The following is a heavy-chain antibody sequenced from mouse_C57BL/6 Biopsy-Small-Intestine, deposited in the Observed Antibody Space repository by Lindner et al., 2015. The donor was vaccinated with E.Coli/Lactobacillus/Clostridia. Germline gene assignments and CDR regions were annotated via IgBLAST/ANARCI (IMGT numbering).Heavy chain of an antibody. CDR3: ARSWIDV. CDR2: IYPGDGDT. V-gene: IGHV1-82*01. J-gene: IGHJ1*01. CDR1: GYAFSRSW. Sequence: VQLQESGPELVKPGASVKISCKASGYAFSRSWMNWVKQRPGKGLEWIGRIYPGDGDTNYNGKFKGKATLTADKSSSTAYMQLSSLTSEDSAVYFCARSWIDVWGAGTTVTVSS.